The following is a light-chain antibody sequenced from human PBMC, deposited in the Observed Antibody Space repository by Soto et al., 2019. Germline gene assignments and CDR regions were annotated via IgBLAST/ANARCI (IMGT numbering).Light chain of an antibody. V-gene: IGLV2-14*01. CDR3: SSYTTSTTLVV. Sequence: QSALTQPASVSGSPGQSITISCTGTSSDIGGYNCVSWYQQHPGKAPKVMIYEVSHRPSGVSDRFSGSKSGNTASLTISGLQAEDEADYYCSSYTTSTTLVVFGGGTKLTVL. J-gene: IGLJ2*01. CDR2: EVS. CDR1: SSDIGGYNC.